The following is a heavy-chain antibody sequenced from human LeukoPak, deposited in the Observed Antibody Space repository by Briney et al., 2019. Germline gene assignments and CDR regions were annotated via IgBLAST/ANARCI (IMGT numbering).Heavy chain of an antibody. V-gene: IGHV1-69*05. CDR1: GGTFSSYA. D-gene: IGHD6-19*01. J-gene: IGHJ6*03. CDR3: ARVPLYSSGFHYYYYYMDV. CDR2: IIPIFGTA. Sequence: GASVKVSCKASGGTFSSYAISWVRQAPGQGLEWMGRIIPIFGTANYAQKFQGRVTITTDESTSTAYMELSSLRSEDTAVCYCARVPLYSSGFHYYYYYMDVWGKGTTVTVSS.